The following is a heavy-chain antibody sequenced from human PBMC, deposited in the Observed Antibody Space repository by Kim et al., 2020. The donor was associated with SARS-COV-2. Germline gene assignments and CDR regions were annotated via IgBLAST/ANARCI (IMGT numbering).Heavy chain of an antibody. J-gene: IGHJ4*02. CDR1: GFTFSGYG. CDR2: IWYDGSNK. D-gene: IGHD1-26*01. V-gene: IGHV3-33*01. Sequence: GGSLRLSCAASGFTFSGYGMHWVRQAPGKGLEWVAVIWYDGSNKYYADSVKGRFTVSRDNSKSTASLQMNSLRAEDTAVYYCARARGSYFYYFDYWGQGTLVTVDS. CDR3: ARARGSYFYYFDY.